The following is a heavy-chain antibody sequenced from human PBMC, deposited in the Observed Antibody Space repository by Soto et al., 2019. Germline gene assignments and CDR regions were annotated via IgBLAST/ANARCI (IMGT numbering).Heavy chain of an antibody. CDR1: GGSISSYY. CDR3: ARLYSSSWYENFNYYYYYYMDV. CDR2: IYYSGST. D-gene: IGHD6-13*01. Sequence: SETLSLTCTVSGGSISSYYWSWIRQPPGKGLEWIGYIYYSGSTNYNPSLKSRVTISVDTSKNQFSLKLSSVTAADTAVYYCARLYSSSWYENFNYYYYYYMDVWGKGTTVTVSS. V-gene: IGHV4-59*08. J-gene: IGHJ6*03.